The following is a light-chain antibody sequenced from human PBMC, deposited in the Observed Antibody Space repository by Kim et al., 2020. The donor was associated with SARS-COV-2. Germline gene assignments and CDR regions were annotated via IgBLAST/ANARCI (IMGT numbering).Light chain of an antibody. J-gene: IGKJ4*01. CDR1: QDISSW. V-gene: IGKV1-12*01. CDR2: AAS. Sequence: DIQMTQSPSSVSASVGDRVTITCRASQDISSWLAWYQQKLGKAPKLLISAASSLQSGVPSRFSGSGSGTDFTLTISSLQPEDFASYYCQRADSFPLGFGGGTKVDIK. CDR3: QRADSFPLG.